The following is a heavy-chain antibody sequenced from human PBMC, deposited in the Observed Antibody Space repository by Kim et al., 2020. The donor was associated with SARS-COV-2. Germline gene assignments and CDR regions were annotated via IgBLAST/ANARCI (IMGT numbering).Heavy chain of an antibody. Sequence: GGSLRLSCAASGFTFSNAWMSWVRQAPGKGLEWVGRIKSKTDGGTTDYAVPVKGRFTISRADSKNTLCLKITSLKTGDTAVYYCSTGVSGACYGSGGYYKYSYCYGMDVWGQGTTVTVSS. CDR2: IKSKTDGGTT. CDR1: GFTFSNAW. J-gene: IGHJ6*02. D-gene: IGHD3-10*01. CDR3: STGVSGACYGSGGYYKYSYCYGMDV. V-gene: IGHV3-15*01.